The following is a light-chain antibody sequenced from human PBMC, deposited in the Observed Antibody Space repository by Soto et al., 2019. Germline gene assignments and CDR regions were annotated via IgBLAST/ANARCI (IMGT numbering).Light chain of an antibody. Sequence: DIQMTQSPSSLSASVGDSVTIXXRASQSISSYLNWYQQKPGKAPKLXXYAASSLQSGVPSRFSGSGSWTDFTLTISSLQPEDFATYYCQQSYSTPSITFGQGTRLEIK. CDR1: QSISSY. J-gene: IGKJ5*01. CDR2: AAS. CDR3: QQSYSTPSIT. V-gene: IGKV1-39*01.